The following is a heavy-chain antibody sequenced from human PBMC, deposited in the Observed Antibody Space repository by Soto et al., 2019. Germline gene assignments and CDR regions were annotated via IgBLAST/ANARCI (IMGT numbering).Heavy chain of an antibody. V-gene: IGHV3-33*01. D-gene: IGHD1-7*01. CDR2: IRYDGSNI. J-gene: IGHJ4*02. CDR1: GYIFSGYG. Sequence: QAQLVESGGGVVQPGRSLRLSCAASGYIFSGYGMHWVRQAPGKGLEWVAVIRYDGSNIYYADSVKGRFTISRDNSKNMLYLQMNSLGAEDTAVYYCARDGIGGTIFRVYFDYWGQGTLVTVSS. CDR3: ARDGIGGTIFRVYFDY.